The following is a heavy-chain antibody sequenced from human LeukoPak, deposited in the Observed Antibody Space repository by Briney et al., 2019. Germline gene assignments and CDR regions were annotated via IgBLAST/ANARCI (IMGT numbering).Heavy chain of an antibody. Sequence: PGGSLRLSCAASGFSFNEYGMHWVPQAPGKGLEWVACIRFDENKKYYAESVKGRFTISRQNSNSTLYLQMNRLTTVDTAVYYSATCLTRCAEVPNPHYYYYYMDFWGKGTPVTVS. CDR1: GFSFNEYG. CDR3: ATCLTRCAEVPNPHYYYYYMDF. J-gene: IGHJ6*03. V-gene: IGHV3-30*02. CDR2: IRFDENKK. D-gene: IGHD2-21*01.